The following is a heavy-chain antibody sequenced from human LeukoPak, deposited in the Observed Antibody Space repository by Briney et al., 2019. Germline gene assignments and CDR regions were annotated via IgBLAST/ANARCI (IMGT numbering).Heavy chain of an antibody. CDR1: GFTVSTYA. Sequence: PGGSLRLSCAASGFTVSTYAMHWVRQAPGKGLEYVSAINSNGGNTYYADSVKGRFTISRDNAKNTLYLQMNSLRAEDTAVYYCTRDLDYRGYSNFHLWRQGTLVTVSS. J-gene: IGHJ4*02. CDR2: INSNGGNT. V-gene: IGHV3-64*04. CDR3: TRDLDYRGYSNFHL. D-gene: IGHD4-23*01.